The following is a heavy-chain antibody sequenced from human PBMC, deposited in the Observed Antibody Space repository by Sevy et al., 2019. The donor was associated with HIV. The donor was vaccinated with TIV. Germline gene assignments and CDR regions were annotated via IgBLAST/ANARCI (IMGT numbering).Heavy chain of an antibody. CDR2: IYYSGST. Sequence: SENLSLTCTVSGGSVSSGSYYWSWIRQPPGKGLEWIGYIYYSGSTNYNPSLKSRVTISVDTSKNQFSLKLSSVTAADTAVYYCARAITMIDWFDPWGQGTLVTVSS. J-gene: IGHJ5*02. CDR3: ARAITMIDWFDP. D-gene: IGHD3-22*01. V-gene: IGHV4-61*01. CDR1: GGSVSSGSYY.